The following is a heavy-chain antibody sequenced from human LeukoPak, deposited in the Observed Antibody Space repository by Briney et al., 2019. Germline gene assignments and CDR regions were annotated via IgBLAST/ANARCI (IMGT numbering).Heavy chain of an antibody. CDR3: ARDLYSSGWYDY. J-gene: IGHJ4*02. V-gene: IGHV1-2*02. Sequence: ASVKVSCKASGYTFTSYYMHWVRQAPGQGLEWMGWINPNSGGTNYAQKFQGRVTMTRDTSISTAYMELSRLRSDDTAVYYCARDLYSSGWYDYWGQGTLVTVSS. CDR1: GYTFTSYY. D-gene: IGHD6-19*01. CDR2: INPNSGGT.